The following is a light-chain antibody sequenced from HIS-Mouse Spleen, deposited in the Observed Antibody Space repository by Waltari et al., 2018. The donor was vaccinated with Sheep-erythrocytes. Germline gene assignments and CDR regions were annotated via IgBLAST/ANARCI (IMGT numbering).Light chain of an antibody. Sequence: EIVLTQSPATLSFSPGERATLSCRASQSVSSYLAWYQQQPGQAPRLLIYDASNRATGIPARFSGSGSGTDFTLTISSLEPEDFAVYYCQQRSNWYTFGQGTKLEIK. CDR3: QQRSNWYT. V-gene: IGKV3-11*01. J-gene: IGKJ2*01. CDR2: DAS. CDR1: QSVSSY.